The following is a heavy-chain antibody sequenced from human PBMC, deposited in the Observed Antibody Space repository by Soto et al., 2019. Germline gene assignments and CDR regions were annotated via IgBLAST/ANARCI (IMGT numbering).Heavy chain of an antibody. V-gene: IGHV3-30*18. J-gene: IGHJ4*02. D-gene: IGHD3-22*01. Sequence: QVQLVESGGGVVQPGRSLRLSCAASGFTFSSYDMHWVRQAPGKGLEWVAVISYDGSNQYYADSLKGRFTISRDNSKNTLYLKMNSLRAVDTAVYYCAKETEGSGYYQRFDYWGQGTLVTVSS. CDR2: ISYDGSNQ. CDR3: AKETEGSGYYQRFDY. CDR1: GFTFSSYD.